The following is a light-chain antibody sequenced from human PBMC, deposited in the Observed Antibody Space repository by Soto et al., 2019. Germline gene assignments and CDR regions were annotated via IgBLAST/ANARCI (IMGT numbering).Light chain of an antibody. J-gene: IGLJ1*01. CDR1: SGDVGGYNY. CDR3: SSYTSSSTYV. Sequence: QSALAQPASVSGSPGQSITISCTGTSGDVGGYNYVSWSQQHPGKAPQLMIYEVSNRPSGVSNRFSGSKSGNTTSLTISGLQAEDEADYYCSSYTSSSTYVFXTGTKVTVL. V-gene: IGLV2-14*01. CDR2: EVS.